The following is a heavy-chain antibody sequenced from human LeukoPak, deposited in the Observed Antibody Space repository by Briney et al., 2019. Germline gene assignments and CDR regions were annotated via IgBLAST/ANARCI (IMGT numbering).Heavy chain of an antibody. J-gene: IGHJ4*02. CDR1: GFTFSSYA. V-gene: IGHV3-30*04. CDR2: ISYDGSNK. CDR3: ARDWGYSDY. D-gene: IGHD3-16*01. Sequence: GGSLRLSCAASGFTFSSYAMHWVRQAPGKGLEWVAVISYDGSNKYYADSVKGRFTISRDNSKNTLYLQMNSLRAEDTAVYYCARDWGYSDYWGQGTLVTVSS.